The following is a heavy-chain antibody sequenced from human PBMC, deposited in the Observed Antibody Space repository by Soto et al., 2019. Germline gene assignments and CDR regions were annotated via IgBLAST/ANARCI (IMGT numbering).Heavy chain of an antibody. CDR2: ISSSSSKV. CDR3: ARDRDSSGNYLDYLDY. V-gene: IGHV3-48*01. Sequence: KGLEWVSYISSSSSKVYDADSVKGRFTISRDNAKKSLYLQMNSLRAEDTAVYYCARDRDSSGNYLDYLDYWGQGTLVTVSS. D-gene: IGHD3-22*01. J-gene: IGHJ4*02.